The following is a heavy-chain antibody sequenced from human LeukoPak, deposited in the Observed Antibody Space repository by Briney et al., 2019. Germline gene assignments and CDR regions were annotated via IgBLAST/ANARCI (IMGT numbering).Heavy chain of an antibody. CDR2: ISGSSSSI. Sequence: PGGSLRLSCAASKFTLSSFTMNWVRQPPGKGLEWVSSISGSSSSIYYADSVKGRFTISRDNAKNSLYLQMNSLRAEDTAVYYCARGGGYSGYGGPYWGQGTLVTVSS. D-gene: IGHD5-12*01. J-gene: IGHJ4*02. CDR1: KFTLSSFT. CDR3: ARGGGYSGYGGPY. V-gene: IGHV3-21*01.